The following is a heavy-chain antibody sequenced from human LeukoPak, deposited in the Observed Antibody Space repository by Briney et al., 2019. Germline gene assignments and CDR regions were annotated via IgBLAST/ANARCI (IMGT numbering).Heavy chain of an antibody. Sequence: PGGSLRLSCAASGFTFSSYWMTWVRQAPGKGLEWVANIKQDGTEKYYVDSVKGRFTISRDNAKNSLYLQMNSLRAEDTAVYYCATGYGDYILDYWGQGTLVTVSS. D-gene: IGHD4-17*01. V-gene: IGHV3-7*03. CDR1: GFTFSSYW. CDR3: ATGYGDYILDY. J-gene: IGHJ4*02. CDR2: IKQDGTEK.